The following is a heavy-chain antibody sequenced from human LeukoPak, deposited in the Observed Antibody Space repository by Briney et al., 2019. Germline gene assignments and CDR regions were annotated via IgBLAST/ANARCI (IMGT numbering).Heavy chain of an antibody. D-gene: IGHD3-10*01. CDR1: GFTFSSYG. J-gene: IGHJ5*02. V-gene: IGHV3-30*18. CDR3: AKDGIYYGSGTNWFDP. Sequence: GGSLRLSCAASGFTFSSYGMHWVRQAPGKGLEWVAVISYDGSNKYYADSVKGRFTISRDNSKNTLYLQMNSLRAEDTAVYYCAKDGIYYGSGTNWFDPWGQGTLVTVSS. CDR2: ISYDGSNK.